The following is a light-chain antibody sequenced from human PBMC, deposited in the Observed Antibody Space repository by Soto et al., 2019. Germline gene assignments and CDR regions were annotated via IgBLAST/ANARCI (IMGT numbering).Light chain of an antibody. Sequence: DIQVTQSPSTLSASVGDRVTITCRASQSLNDWLAWYQQKPGKAPKLLIYKASGLESGVPSRFSGSGSRTEFTLTISSLQPDDFATYYCQQYNGYPWTFGQGTKVEIK. CDR1: QSLNDW. J-gene: IGKJ1*01. CDR2: KAS. CDR3: QQYNGYPWT. V-gene: IGKV1-5*03.